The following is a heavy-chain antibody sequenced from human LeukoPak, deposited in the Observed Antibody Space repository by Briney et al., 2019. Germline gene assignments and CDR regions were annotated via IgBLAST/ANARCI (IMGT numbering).Heavy chain of an antibody. D-gene: IGHD6-13*01. CDR2: ISWNSGSI. J-gene: IGHJ4*02. CDR3: AILPGYSSGWYEVNY. CDR1: GFTFDDYA. V-gene: IGHV3-9*01. Sequence: GGSLRLSCAASGFTFDDYAMHWVRQAPGKGLEWVSGISWNSGSIGYADSVKGRFTISRDNAKNSLYLQMNSLRAEDAAVYYCAILPGYSSGWYEVNYWGQGTLVTASS.